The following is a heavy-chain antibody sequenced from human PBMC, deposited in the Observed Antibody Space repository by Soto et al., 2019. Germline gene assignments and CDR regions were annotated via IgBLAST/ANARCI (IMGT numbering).Heavy chain of an antibody. D-gene: IGHD6-19*01. CDR2: FFHTGTT. V-gene: IGHV4-4*02. Sequence: QVPLQESGPGLVKPSGTLSLTCAVSGDSVTRPYYWCGVRQPPGKGLEWIGEFFHTGTTSYNPSLRSPSTISRDKPINQFSLDLTSVTAADTAVYYCARSAGWYAVHSWGPGTLVIVSS. J-gene: IGHJ4*02. CDR1: GDSVTRPYY. CDR3: ARSAGWYAVHS.